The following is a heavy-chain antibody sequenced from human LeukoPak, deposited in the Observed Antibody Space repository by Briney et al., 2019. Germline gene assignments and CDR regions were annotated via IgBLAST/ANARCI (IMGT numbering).Heavy chain of an antibody. Sequence: PGGTLTLTCAASGFTISNHWMHWIRQGPGKGLVWISRLNSDGRTTTYPDSVNGRFTISSDIAKNMLYLQMNSLRVDDTAVYCCARGSDETVTISGWFVPWGQGTLVTVSS. CDR2: LNSDGRTT. CDR3: ARGSDETVTISGWFVP. J-gene: IGHJ5*02. CDR1: GFTISNHW. D-gene: IGHD4-17*01. V-gene: IGHV3-74*01.